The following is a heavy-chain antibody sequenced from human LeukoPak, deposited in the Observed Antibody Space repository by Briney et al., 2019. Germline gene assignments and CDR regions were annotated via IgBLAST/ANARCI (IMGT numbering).Heavy chain of an antibody. D-gene: IGHD6-19*01. CDR1: GGSFSGYY. CDR2: INHSGST. J-gene: IGHJ5*02. CDR3: ARVERSGWYLFDP. V-gene: IGHV4-34*01. Sequence: SETLSLTCAVYGGSFSGYYWSWIRQPPGKGLEWIGEINHSGSTNYNPSLKSRVTISVDTSKNQFSLRLSSVTAADTAVYYCARVERSGWYLFDPWGQGTLVTVSS.